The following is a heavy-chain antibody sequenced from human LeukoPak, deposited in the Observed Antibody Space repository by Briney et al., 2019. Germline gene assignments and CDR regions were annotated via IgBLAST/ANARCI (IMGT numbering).Heavy chain of an antibody. Sequence: PSETLSLTCTVSGGSISSSSYYWGWIRQPPGKGLEWIGSIYYSGSTYYNPSLKSRVTISVDTSKNQFSLKLSSVTAADTAVYYCARFRIGELDLYYFDYWGQGTLVTVSS. CDR1: GGSISSSSYY. CDR2: IYYSGST. J-gene: IGHJ4*02. D-gene: IGHD3-10*01. CDR3: ARFRIGELDLYYFDY. V-gene: IGHV4-39*07.